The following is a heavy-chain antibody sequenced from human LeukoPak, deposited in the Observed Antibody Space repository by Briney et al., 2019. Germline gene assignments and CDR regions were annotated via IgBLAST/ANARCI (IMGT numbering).Heavy chain of an antibody. Sequence: GESLKISCKGSGYSFTSYWIGWVRQMPGKGLEWMGIIYPGDSDTRYSPSFQGQVTISADKSISTAYLQWSSLKASDTAMYYCARSPVLEVTALNWFDPWGQGTLVTVSS. V-gene: IGHV5-51*01. CDR3: ARSPVLEVTALNWFDP. CDR2: IYPGDSDT. CDR1: GYSFTSYW. D-gene: IGHD2-21*02. J-gene: IGHJ5*02.